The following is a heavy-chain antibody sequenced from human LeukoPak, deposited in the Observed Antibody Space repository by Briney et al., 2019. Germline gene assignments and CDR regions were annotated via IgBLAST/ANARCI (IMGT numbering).Heavy chain of an antibody. CDR1: GFFFDDYG. D-gene: IGHD6-19*01. Sequence: GSLRLSCAASGFFFDDYGMHWVRQPPGKGLEWIGYIYYSGSTNYNPSLKSRVTISVDTSKNQFSLKLSSVTAADTAVYYCARDSGGWGSYHYYGMDVWGQGTTVTVSS. V-gene: IGHV4-59*01. CDR3: ARDSGGWGSYHYYGMDV. J-gene: IGHJ6*02. CDR2: IYYSGST.